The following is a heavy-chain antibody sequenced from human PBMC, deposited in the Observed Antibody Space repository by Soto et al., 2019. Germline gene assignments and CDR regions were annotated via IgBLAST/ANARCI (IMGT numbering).Heavy chain of an antibody. V-gene: IGHV4-34*01. CDR3: ARLAKYYDLWSGYGGDENWFDP. J-gene: IGHJ5*02. CDR1: GGSFSGYY. Sequence: SETLSLTCAVYGGSFSGYYWSWIRQPPGKGLEWIGEINHSGSTNYNPSLKSRVTISVDTSKNQFSLKLSSVTAADTAVYYCARLAKYYDLWSGYGGDENWFDPPGQGTRVTVSS. CDR2: INHSGST. D-gene: IGHD3-3*01.